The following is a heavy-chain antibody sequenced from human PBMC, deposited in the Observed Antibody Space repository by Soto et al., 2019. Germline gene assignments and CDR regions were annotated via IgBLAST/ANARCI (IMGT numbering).Heavy chain of an antibody. CDR3: ATHTSGSRNGPHT. CDR1: GDSIRSKGAN. CDR2: IYYPGTT. Sequence: SETLSLTCTVSGDSIRSKGANWGWIRQPPGKGLEWIGSIYYPGTTYYNPSLQSRLTISIDTSKNQYSLNLNSVAAADTAVYYCATHTSGSRNGPHTWGQGTLVTVSS. D-gene: IGHD1-26*01. V-gene: IGHV4-39*01. J-gene: IGHJ5*02.